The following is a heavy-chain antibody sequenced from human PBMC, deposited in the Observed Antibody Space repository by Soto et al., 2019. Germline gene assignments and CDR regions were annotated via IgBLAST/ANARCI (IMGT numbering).Heavy chain of an antibody. Sequence: SETLSLTCTVSGGSITSGGYYWSWIRQHPGKGLEWIGYTYYSGSTYYNPSLKSRVTLSGDTSKNQFSLKLSSVTAADTAVYYCARERRLLEWLLGEYGMDVWGQGATVTVSS. D-gene: IGHD3-3*01. V-gene: IGHV4-31*03. J-gene: IGHJ6*02. CDR2: TYYSGST. CDR3: ARERRLLEWLLGEYGMDV. CDR1: GGSITSGGYY.